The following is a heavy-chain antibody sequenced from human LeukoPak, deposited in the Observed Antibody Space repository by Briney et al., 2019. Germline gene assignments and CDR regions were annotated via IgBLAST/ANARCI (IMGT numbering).Heavy chain of an antibody. CDR3: ASEANSIWLQIFDY. V-gene: IGHV1-46*01. CDR1: GYTFSNYF. CDR2: INPSGGTT. Sequence: ASVKVSCKASGYTFSNYFMHWVRQAPGQGLEWMGIINPSGGTTSYAQKFQGRVTITADKSTSTAYMDLSRLRSEDTAVYYCASEANSIWLQIFDYWGQGTLVTVSS. D-gene: IGHD5-24*01. J-gene: IGHJ4*02.